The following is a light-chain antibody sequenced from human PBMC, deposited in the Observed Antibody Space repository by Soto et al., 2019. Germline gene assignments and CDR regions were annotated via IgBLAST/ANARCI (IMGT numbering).Light chain of an antibody. CDR3: CSYAGSDYV. CDR2: DVS. CDR1: SSDVGGYNY. Sequence: QPVLTQPRSVSGSPGQSVTISCTGTSSDVGGYNYVSWYQQHPGKAPKLMIYDVSKRPSGVPDRFSGSKSGNTASLTISGLQAEDEADYYCCSYAGSDYVFGTGTKVTVL. J-gene: IGLJ1*01. V-gene: IGLV2-11*01.